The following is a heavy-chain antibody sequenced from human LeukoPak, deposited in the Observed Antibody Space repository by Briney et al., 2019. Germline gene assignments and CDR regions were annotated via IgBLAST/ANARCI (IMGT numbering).Heavy chain of an antibody. Sequence: SVKVSCKASGGTFSNYAITWVRQAPGQGLEWMGGIILFFGTANYAQKFQGRVTITADGSTSTAYMELSTLRSEDTAVYYCVHPAYYDSSAYIYWGQGTLVTVSS. V-gene: IGHV1-69*13. CDR2: IILFFGTA. D-gene: IGHD3-22*01. CDR3: VHPAYYDSSAYIY. CDR1: GGTFSNYA. J-gene: IGHJ4*02.